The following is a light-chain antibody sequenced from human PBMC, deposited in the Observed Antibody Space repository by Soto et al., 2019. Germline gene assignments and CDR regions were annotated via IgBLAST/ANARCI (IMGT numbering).Light chain of an antibody. J-gene: IGLJ1*01. CDR1: SSDVGGYNY. V-gene: IGLV2-14*01. Sequence: QSVLTQPASVSGSPGQSITISCTGTSSDVGGYNYVSWYQQHPGKAPKLMIYDVSNRPSGVSNRFSGSKSGNTASLTISGLQAEDEADYYCSSCTSILNYVFGTGTKVTVL. CDR3: SSCTSILNYV. CDR2: DVS.